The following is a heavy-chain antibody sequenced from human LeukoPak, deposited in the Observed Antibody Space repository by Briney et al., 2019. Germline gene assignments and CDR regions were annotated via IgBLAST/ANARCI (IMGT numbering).Heavy chain of an antibody. D-gene: IGHD3-10*01. CDR1: GFTFSSYA. CDR2: ISGSGGST. Sequence: GGSLRLSCAASGFTFSSYAMSWVRQAPGKGLEWVSAISGSGGSTYYADSVKGRFTISRDNSKNTLYLQMNSLRAEGTAVYYCAKDLVRGGKVRNWFDPWGQGTLVTVSS. V-gene: IGHV3-23*01. CDR3: AKDLVRGGKVRNWFDP. J-gene: IGHJ5*02.